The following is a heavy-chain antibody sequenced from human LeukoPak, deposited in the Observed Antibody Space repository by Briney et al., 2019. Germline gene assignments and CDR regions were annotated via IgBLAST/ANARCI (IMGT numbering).Heavy chain of an antibody. CDR1: GYTLTSYG. D-gene: IGHD3-9*01. CDR2: ISAYNGNT. J-gene: IGHJ4*02. V-gene: IGHV1-18*01. Sequence: ASVKVSCKASGYTLTSYGISWVRQAPGQGLEWMGWISAYNGNTNYAQKLQGRVTMTTDTSTSTAYMELRSLRSDDTAVYYCARSFFERYFDWLLLPFDYWGQGTLVTVSS. CDR3: ARSFFERYFDWLLLPFDY.